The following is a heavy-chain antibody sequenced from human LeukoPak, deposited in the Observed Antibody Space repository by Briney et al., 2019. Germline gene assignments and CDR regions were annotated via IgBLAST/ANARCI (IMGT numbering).Heavy chain of an antibody. D-gene: IGHD6-19*01. Sequence: SQTLSLTCTVSGGSISSGDYYSSWIRQPPGKGLEWIGYIFYSGSTYYNPSLKSRISMSVDTSKNQFSLKLSSVTAADTAVYYCAREGWFPHFDLWGRGTLVTVSS. CDR2: IFYSGST. V-gene: IGHV4-30-4*01. CDR1: GGSISSGDYY. J-gene: IGHJ2*01. CDR3: AREGWFPHFDL.